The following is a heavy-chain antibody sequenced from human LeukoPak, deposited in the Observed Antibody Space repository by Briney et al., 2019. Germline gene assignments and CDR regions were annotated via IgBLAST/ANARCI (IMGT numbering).Heavy chain of an antibody. CDR3: AQDFKSDSTPTLLPVY. CDR1: GFSFSSYG. D-gene: IGHD2-2*01. J-gene: IGHJ4*02. V-gene: IGHV3-30*18. CDR2: ISYDGSNK. Sequence: GGSLRLSCAASGFSFSSYGMHWVRQAPGKGLEWVAVISYDGSNKYYADSVKGRFTISRDNSKNTLYLQMNRLRAEDTAVYYCAQDFKSDSTPTLLPVYWGQGTLVTVSS.